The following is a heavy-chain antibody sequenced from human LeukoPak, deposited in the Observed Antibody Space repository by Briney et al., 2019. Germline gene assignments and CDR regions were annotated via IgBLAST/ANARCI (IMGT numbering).Heavy chain of an antibody. CDR1: GFTFSSYP. J-gene: IGHJ4*02. V-gene: IGHV3-30-3*01. Sequence: PGGSLRLPCAASGFTFSSYPMHWVRQAPGKGLEWVTLISYDGSNKYYADSVKGRFTISRDISKNTLYLQMNSLRAEDTAVYYCARATWARSGLDYFDYWGQGTLVTVSS. CDR2: ISYDGSNK. D-gene: IGHD5-24*01. CDR3: ARATWARSGLDYFDY.